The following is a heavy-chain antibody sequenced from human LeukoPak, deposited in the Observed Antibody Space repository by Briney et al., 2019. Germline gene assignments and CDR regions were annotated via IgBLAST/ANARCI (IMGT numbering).Heavy chain of an antibody. CDR1: GGSISSYY. V-gene: IGHV4-59*01. D-gene: IGHD3-10*01. CDR2: IYYSGST. CDR3: ARETYGSGSRRYYYYYMDV. Sequence: SETLSLTCTVSGGSISSYYWSWIRQPPGKGLEWIGYIYYSGSTNYNPSLKSRVTISVDTSKNQFSLKLSSVTAADTAVYYCARETYGSGSRRYYYYYMDVWGKGTTVTISS. J-gene: IGHJ6*03.